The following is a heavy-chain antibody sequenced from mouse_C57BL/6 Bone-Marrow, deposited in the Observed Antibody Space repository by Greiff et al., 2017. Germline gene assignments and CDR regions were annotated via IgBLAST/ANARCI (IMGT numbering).Heavy chain of an antibody. Sequence: QVQLQQPGAELVMPGASVKLSCKASGYTFTSYWMHWVKQRPGQGLEWIGEIDPSDSYTNYNQKFKGKSTLTVDKSSSTAYMQLSSLTSEDSAVYCCARDTVVANYYAMDYWGQGTSVTVSS. J-gene: IGHJ4*01. V-gene: IGHV1-69*01. CDR3: ARDTVVANYYAMDY. CDR1: GYTFTSYW. CDR2: IDPSDSYT. D-gene: IGHD1-1*01.